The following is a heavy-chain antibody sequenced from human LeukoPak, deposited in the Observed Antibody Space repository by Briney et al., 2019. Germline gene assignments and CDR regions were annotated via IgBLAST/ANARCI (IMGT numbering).Heavy chain of an antibody. D-gene: IGHD3-22*01. CDR3: ARASDYYDSSGYGWFDP. J-gene: IGHJ5*02. CDR2: LHYSGST. V-gene: IGHV4-59*01. Sequence: TSETLSLTCTVSGGSISGYYWSWIRQPPGKGLEWIGYLHYSGSTNYNPSLKSRVTISVDTSKNQFSLKLSSVTAADTAVYYCARASDYYDSSGYGWFDPWGQGTLVTVSS. CDR1: GGSISGYY.